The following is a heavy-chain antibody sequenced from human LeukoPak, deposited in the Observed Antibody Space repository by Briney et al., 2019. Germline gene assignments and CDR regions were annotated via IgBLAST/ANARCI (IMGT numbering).Heavy chain of an antibody. D-gene: IGHD5-24*01. CDR2: IYYSGSI. V-gene: IGHV4-59*01. J-gene: IGHJ4*02. CDR3: ARAVDGYNSDY. CDR1: GGSISSYY. Sequence: KTSETLSLTCTVSGGSISSYYWSWIRQPQGKGLEWIGYIYYSGSIKYNPPLKSRVTISVDTSKNQFSLRLASVTTADTAVYYCARAVDGYNSDYWGQGTLVTVSS.